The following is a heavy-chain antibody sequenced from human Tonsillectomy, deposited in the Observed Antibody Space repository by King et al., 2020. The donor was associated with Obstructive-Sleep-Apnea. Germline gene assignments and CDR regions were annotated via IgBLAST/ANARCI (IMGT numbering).Heavy chain of an antibody. D-gene: IGHD5-18*01. CDR3: AKRSAYTSGYDYSAY. CDR1: GFIFSSYG. V-gene: IGHV3-23*04. Sequence: VQLVESGGGWVQPGGSLRLSCAASGFIFSSYGMSWVRQAPGKGLEWVSDISGTGGSTYHADSVKGRFTISRDNSKNTLFLQMHSLRAEDTAVYYCAKRSAYTSGYDYSAYWGQGTLVTVSS. CDR2: ISGTGGST. J-gene: IGHJ4*02.